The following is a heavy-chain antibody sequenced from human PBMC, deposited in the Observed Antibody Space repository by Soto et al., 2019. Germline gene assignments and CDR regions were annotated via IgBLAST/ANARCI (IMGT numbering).Heavy chain of an antibody. V-gene: IGHV3-7*01. D-gene: IGHD2-15*01. CDR1: GFSFSDYW. J-gene: IGHJ4*02. CDR3: AIARVVDSSLDH. Sequence: WTLRLSCVASGFSFSDYWMSWVRQAPGKGPEWVANIKFDGSEKQYVDSVRGRFSISRDNFRNSLFLQMNSLRAGDTAVYYCAIARVVDSSLDHWGQGTLGTVSS. CDR2: IKFDGSEK.